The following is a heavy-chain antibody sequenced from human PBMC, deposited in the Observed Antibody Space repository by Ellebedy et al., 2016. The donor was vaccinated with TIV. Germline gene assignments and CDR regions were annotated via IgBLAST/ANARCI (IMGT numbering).Heavy chain of an antibody. D-gene: IGHD2-15*01. J-gene: IGHJ3*02. CDR3: ARRSALIDAFAI. Sequence: SETLSLTCTVSGGSISSYYWSWIRQPPGKGLEWIGYIYNSGSTNYNPSLKSRVTISVDTSNNQFSLRLSSVTASDTAVYYCARRSALIDAFAIWGQGTVVTVSS. CDR2: IYNSGST. V-gene: IGHV4-59*08. CDR1: GGSISSYY.